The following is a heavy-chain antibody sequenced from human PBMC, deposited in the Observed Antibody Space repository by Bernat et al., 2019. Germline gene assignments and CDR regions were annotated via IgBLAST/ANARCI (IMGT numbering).Heavy chain of an antibody. J-gene: IGHJ6*03. V-gene: IGHV1-2*04. CDR3: ARAPYYYYYIDF. CDR1: GYTFTGYY. Sequence: QVQLVQSGAEVKKPGASVKVSCKTSGYTFTGYYMHWVRQAPGQGLEWTGWINPNSGGTNYAQKFQGWVTMTRDTSISTAYMELSRLTSDDTAVYYCARAPYYYYYIDFWGTGTTVTVSS. CDR2: INPNSGGT.